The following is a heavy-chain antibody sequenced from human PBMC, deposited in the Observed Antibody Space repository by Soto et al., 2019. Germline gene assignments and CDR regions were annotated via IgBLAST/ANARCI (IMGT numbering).Heavy chain of an antibody. CDR2: IYYSGST. Sequence: SETLSLTCTVSCGSISSYYWSWIRQPPGKGLEWIGYIYYSGSTNYSPSLKSRVTISVDTSKNQFSLKLSSVTAADTAVYYCARTYDSGTYYYYYMDVWGKGTTVTVSS. CDR3: ARTYDSGTYYYYYMDV. V-gene: IGHV4-59*01. J-gene: IGHJ6*03. CDR1: CGSISSYY. D-gene: IGHD3-10*01.